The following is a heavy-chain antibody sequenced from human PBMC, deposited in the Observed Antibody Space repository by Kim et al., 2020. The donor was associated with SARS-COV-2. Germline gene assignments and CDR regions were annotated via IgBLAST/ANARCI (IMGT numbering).Heavy chain of an antibody. CDR3: ARDFTGIAADELNNWFDP. Sequence: SETLSLTCTVSGGSISSSSYYWGWIRQPPGKGLEWIGSIYYSGSTYYNPSLNSRVTISVDTSKNQFSLKLSSVTAADTAVYYCARDFTGIAADELNNWFDPWGQGTLVTVSS. V-gene: IGHV4-39*07. D-gene: IGHD6-13*01. CDR2: IYYSGST. CDR1: GGSISSSSYY. J-gene: IGHJ5*02.